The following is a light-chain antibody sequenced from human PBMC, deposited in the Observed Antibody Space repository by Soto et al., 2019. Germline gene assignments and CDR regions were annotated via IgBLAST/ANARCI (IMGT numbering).Light chain of an antibody. J-gene: IGKJ4*01. CDR3: QQRNNWPLT. V-gene: IGKV3-11*01. Sequence: IVLTQSPATLSLSPGERATLSCRASQSVSVAWYQQKPGQAPRLLLYDASNRATGIPARFSGSGSGTDFTLTISSLESEDFAVYFCQQRNNWPLTFGGGTKVEIK. CDR2: DAS. CDR1: QSVS.